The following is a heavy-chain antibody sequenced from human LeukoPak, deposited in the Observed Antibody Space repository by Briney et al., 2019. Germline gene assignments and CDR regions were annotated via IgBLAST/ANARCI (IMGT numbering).Heavy chain of an antibody. D-gene: IGHD6-19*01. CDR1: GFTFSSHG. CDR3: ARRGYTSAWDY. V-gene: IGHV3-30*02. CDR2: IRYDGSSK. Sequence: GSLRLSCAGSGFTFSSHGIHWVRQTADKGLEWVAFIRYDGSSKYYADSVKGRFTISRDNSKNTLYLQLNSLRAEDTAVYYCARRGYTSAWDYWGQGTLVTVSS. J-gene: IGHJ4*02.